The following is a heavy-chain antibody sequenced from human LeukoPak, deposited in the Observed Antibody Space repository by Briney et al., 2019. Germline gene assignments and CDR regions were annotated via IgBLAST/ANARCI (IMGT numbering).Heavy chain of an antibody. CDR3: AREGSDYAAFDN. CDR2: ISYDGSNK. V-gene: IGHV3-30-3*01. D-gene: IGHD5-12*01. CDR1: GFTFSSYA. Sequence: GGSLRLSCAASGFTFSSYAMHWVRQAPGKGLEWVAVISYDGSNKYYADSVKGRFTISRDNSKNTLYLQMNSLRAEDTAVYYCAREGSDYAAFDNWGQGTMVTVSS. J-gene: IGHJ3*02.